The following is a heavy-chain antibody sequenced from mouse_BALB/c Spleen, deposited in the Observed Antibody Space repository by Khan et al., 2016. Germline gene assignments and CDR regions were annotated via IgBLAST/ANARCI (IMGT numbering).Heavy chain of an antibody. CDR1: GYSFSGYY. CDR2: VNPNNGDT. CDR3: LRDAMDY. J-gene: IGHJ4*01. D-gene: IGHD1-1*01. Sequence: QLKQSGPDLVKPGASVKISCKASGYSFSGYYMHWVKQSHGKSLEWVGRVNPNNGDTRYNQNFKGKAILTIDRSSTTAYMEVRSLTSEDSAVYYCLRDAMDYWGQGISVTVSS. V-gene: IGHV1-26*01.